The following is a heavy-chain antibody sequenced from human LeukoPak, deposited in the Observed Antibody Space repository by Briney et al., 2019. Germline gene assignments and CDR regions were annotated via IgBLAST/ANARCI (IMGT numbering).Heavy chain of an antibody. J-gene: IGHJ6*02. CDR1: GFTVSSNY. Sequence: GGSLRLSCAASGFTVSSNYMSWVRQAPGKGLEWVSVIYSGGSTYYADSVKGRFTISRDNSKNALYLQMNSLRAEDTAVYYCARDLRSIAAAGWDYYYGMDVWGQGTTVTVSS. D-gene: IGHD6-13*01. V-gene: IGHV3-53*01. CDR2: IYSGGST. CDR3: ARDLRSIAAAGWDYYYGMDV.